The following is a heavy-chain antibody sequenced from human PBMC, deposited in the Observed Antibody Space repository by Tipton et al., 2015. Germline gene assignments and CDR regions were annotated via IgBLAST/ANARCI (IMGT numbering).Heavy chain of an antibody. CDR1: GFTFSNYY. V-gene: IGHV4-59*01. CDR2: IYYTGST. D-gene: IGHD3-10*01. J-gene: IGHJ6*02. CDR3: ARFRYYGSESERGYFHGLDV. Sequence: LRLSCAASGFTFSNYYMSWIRQPPGKGLECIGYIYYTGSTHYNPSLKSRVTISVDTSKSQFFLKLSSVTAADTAVYYCARFRYYGSESERGYFHGLDVWGQGTTVTVSS.